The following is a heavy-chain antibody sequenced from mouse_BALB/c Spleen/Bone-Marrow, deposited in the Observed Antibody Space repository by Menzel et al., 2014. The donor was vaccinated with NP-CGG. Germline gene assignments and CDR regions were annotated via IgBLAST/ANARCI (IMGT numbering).Heavy chain of an antibody. Sequence: EVQLQESGAELVKPGASVKLSCAASGFNIKDTYMHWVKQRPEQGLEWIGRIDPANGNTKYDPKFQGKATITADTSSNTAYLQLSSLTSEDTAVYYCARWEYYAMDYWGQGTSVTVSS. CDR3: ARWEYYAMDY. D-gene: IGHD4-1*01. CDR1: GFNIKDTY. CDR2: IDPANGNT. J-gene: IGHJ4*01. V-gene: IGHV14-3*02.